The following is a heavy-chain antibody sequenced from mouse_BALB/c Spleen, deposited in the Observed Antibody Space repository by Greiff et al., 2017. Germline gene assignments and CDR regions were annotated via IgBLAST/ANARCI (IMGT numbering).Heavy chain of an antibody. D-gene: IGHD2-14*01. V-gene: IGHV1-18*01. J-gene: IGHJ4*01. CDR2: INPNNGGT. CDR3: ARGRYDDAMDY. Sequence: VQLQQSGPELVKPGASVKIPCKASGYTFTDYNMDWVKQSHGKSLEWIGDINPNNGGTIYNQKFKGKATLTVDKSSSTAYMELRSLTSEDTAVYYCARGRYDDAMDYWGQGTSVTVSS. CDR1: GYTFTDYN.